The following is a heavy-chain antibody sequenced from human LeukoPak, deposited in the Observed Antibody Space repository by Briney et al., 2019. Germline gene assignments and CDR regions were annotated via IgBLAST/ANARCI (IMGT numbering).Heavy chain of an antibody. CDR3: ARGADGVSSNSRGWFDP. D-gene: IGHD2-15*01. CDR1: GFIFSGYG. Sequence: PGGSLRLSCAASGFIFSGYGMHWVRQAPGKGLEWVTFIRYDERNKYYAGSVKGRFTISRDNSKNSLYLQMNSLRAEDTAVYSCARGADGVSSNSRGWFDPWGQGTLVTVSS. J-gene: IGHJ5*02. CDR2: IRYDERNK. V-gene: IGHV3-30*02.